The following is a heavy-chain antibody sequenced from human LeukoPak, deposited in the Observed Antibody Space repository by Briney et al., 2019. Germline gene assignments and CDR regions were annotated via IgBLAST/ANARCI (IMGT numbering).Heavy chain of an antibody. D-gene: IGHD6-13*01. CDR1: GFTFSTYS. Sequence: GGSLRLPCAASGFTFSTYSMNWVRQAPGKGLVWVSRINTDGSSTSYADSVKGRFTISRDNAKNTLYLQMNSLRAEDTAVYYCARVSSSSWWALDYWGQGTLVTVSS. CDR2: INTDGSST. CDR3: ARVSSSSWWALDY. J-gene: IGHJ4*02. V-gene: IGHV3-74*01.